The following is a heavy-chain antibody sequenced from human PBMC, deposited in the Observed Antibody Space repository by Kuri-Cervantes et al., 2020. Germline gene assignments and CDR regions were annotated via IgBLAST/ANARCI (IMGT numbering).Heavy chain of an antibody. CDR1: GFTFSSYA. CDR3: ASEYCSGGSCYSVDAFDI. J-gene: IGHJ3*02. V-gene: IGHV3-23*01. D-gene: IGHD2-15*01. CDR2: ISGSGGST. Sequence: GGSLRLSCAASGFTFSSYAMSWVRQAPGKGLEWVSAISGSGGSTYYADSVKGRFTISRDNSKNTLYLQMNSLRAEDTAVYYRASEYCSGGSCYSVDAFDIWGQGTMVTVSS.